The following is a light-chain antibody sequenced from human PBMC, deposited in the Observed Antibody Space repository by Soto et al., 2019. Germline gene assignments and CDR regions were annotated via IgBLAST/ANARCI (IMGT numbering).Light chain of an antibody. CDR1: QSVISNY. V-gene: IGKV3-20*01. CDR2: GIS. CDR3: HQYGSTPRT. J-gene: IGKJ2*01. Sequence: EIVLTQSPGTLSLSPGERATLSCRASQSVISNYFSWFQQKPGQAPRLLIYGISSRATGIPDRVSGSVSGTYFTHTSSGREPEDVAVYYCHQYGSTPRTFGQGTKLEIK.